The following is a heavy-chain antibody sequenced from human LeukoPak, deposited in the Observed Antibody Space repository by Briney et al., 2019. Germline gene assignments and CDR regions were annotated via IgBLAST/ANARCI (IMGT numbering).Heavy chain of an antibody. V-gene: IGHV1-2*02. CDR2: INPNSGGT. D-gene: IGHD4-17*01. CDR1: GYTFTGYY. CDR3: ARDGGDYGENAFDI. Sequence: ASVKVSCKASGYTFTGYYMHWVRQAPGQGLEWMGWINPNSGGTNYAQKFQGRVTMTRDTSISTAYMELSRLRSDDTAVYYCARDGGDYGENAFDIRGQGTMVTVSS. J-gene: IGHJ3*02.